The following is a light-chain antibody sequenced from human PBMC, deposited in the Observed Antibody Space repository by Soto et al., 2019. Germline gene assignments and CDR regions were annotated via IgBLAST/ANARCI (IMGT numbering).Light chain of an antibody. CDR1: QSISSY. Sequence: DIQLTQSPSSLSASVGDRVTITCRASQSISSYLTWYQQKSGKAPKLLIYAASSLQSGVPSRFSGSGSGTEFTLTINSLQPEDFATYYCQQRNSTAWTFGRGTKVDIK. J-gene: IGKJ1*01. V-gene: IGKV1-39*01. CDR3: QQRNSTAWT. CDR2: AAS.